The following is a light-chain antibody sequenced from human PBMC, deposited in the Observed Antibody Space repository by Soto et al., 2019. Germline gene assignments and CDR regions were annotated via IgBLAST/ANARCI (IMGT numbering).Light chain of an antibody. CDR3: QQTYIIPLT. CDR2: AAS. J-gene: IGKJ1*01. CDR1: QTINKY. V-gene: IGKV1-39*01. Sequence: DIQMTQSPSSLSASVGDRVTITCRASQTINKYLNWYQQKPGRAPKLLISAASTLQSGVPARFSGSGSRTEFTLTISSLQPEDFASYYCQQTYIIPLTFGQGTKVEIK.